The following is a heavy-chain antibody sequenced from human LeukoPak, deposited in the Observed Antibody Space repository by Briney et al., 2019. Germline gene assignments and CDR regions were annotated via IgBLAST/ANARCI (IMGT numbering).Heavy chain of an antibody. D-gene: IGHD6-13*01. CDR3: ARGVSSWEILYYYYYYMDV. Sequence: GASVKVSCKASGYTFTSYGISWVRQAPGQGLEWMGWISAYNGNTNYAQKLQGRVTMTTDTSTSTAYMELRSLRSDDTAVYYCARGVSSWEILYYYYYYMDVWGKGTTVTVSS. CDR2: ISAYNGNT. CDR1: GYTFTSYG. J-gene: IGHJ6*03. V-gene: IGHV1-18*01.